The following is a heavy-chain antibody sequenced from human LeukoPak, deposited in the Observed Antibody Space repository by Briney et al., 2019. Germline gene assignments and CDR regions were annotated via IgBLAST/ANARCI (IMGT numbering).Heavy chain of an antibody. CDR1: GYTFTGYY. CDR2: INPNSGGT. J-gene: IGHJ4*02. V-gene: IGHV1-2*06. D-gene: IGHD5-18*01. CDR3: ARGVGPTRTAMAGGGGY. Sequence: GVSVKVSCKASGYTFTGYYMHWVRQAPGQGLEWMGRINPNSGGTNYAQKFQGRVTMTRDTSISTAYMELSRLRSDDTAVYYCARGVGPTRTAMAGGGGYWGQGTLVTVSS.